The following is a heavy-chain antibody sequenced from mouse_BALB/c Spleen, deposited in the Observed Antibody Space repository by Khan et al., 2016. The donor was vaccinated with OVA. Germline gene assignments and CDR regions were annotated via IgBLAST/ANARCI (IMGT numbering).Heavy chain of an antibody. CDR1: GYTFTSYW. J-gene: IGHJ3*01. Sequence: VQLQESGTELVRPGTSVKLSCKASGYTFTSYWMNWIKQRPEQGLEWIGRIDPYDSETHYNQKFKDKATLTVDKSSNTAYMQLTSLTSDDSSVYYCARNPFGYWGQGTLVTVSA. CDR2: IDPYDSET. CDR3: ARNPFGY. V-gene: IGHV1-52*01.